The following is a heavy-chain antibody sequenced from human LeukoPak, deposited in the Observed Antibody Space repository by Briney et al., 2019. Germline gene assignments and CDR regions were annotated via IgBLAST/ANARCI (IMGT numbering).Heavy chain of an antibody. CDR3: ARDGSMVRGVKFDY. D-gene: IGHD3-10*01. V-gene: IGHV3-30-3*01. CDR2: ISYDGSNK. Sequence: PGGSLRLSCAASGFTFSSYAMHWVRQSPGKGLEWVAYISYDGSNKYYADSVKGRFTISRDNSKNTLYLQMNSLKAEDSAVYYCARDGSMVRGVKFDYWGQGTLVTVSS. J-gene: IGHJ4*02. CDR1: GFTFSSYA.